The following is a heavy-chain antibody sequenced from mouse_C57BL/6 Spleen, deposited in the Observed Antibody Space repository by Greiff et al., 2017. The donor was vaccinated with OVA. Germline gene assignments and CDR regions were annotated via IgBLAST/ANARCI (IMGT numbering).Heavy chain of an antibody. Sequence: EVQLQESGGGLVQPGGSLKLSCAASGFTFSDYYMYWVRQTPEKRLEWVAYISNGGGSTYYPDTVKGRFTISRDNAKNTLYLQMSRLKSEDTAMYYCARHGSTYGGFAYWGQGTLVTVSA. CDR1: GFTFSDYY. V-gene: IGHV5-12*01. CDR3: ARHGSTYGGFAY. D-gene: IGHD1-1*01. CDR2: ISNGGGST. J-gene: IGHJ3*01.